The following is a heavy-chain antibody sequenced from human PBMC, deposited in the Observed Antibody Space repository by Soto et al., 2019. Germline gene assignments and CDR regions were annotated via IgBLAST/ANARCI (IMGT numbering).Heavy chain of an antibody. Sequence: GGSLRLSCAASGFTFSSYSMNWVRQAPGKGLEWVSSISSSSSYIYYADSVKGRFTISRDNAKNSLYLQMNSLRAEDTAVYYCARDPSSALGYYYYGMDVWGQGTTVTVS. CDR1: GFTFSSYS. V-gene: IGHV3-21*01. CDR2: ISSSSSYI. CDR3: ARDPSSALGYYYYGMDV. D-gene: IGHD5-18*01. J-gene: IGHJ6*02.